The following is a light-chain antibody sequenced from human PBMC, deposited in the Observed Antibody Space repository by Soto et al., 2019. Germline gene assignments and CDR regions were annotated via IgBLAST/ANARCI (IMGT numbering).Light chain of an antibody. CDR1: NSDVGRYNY. Sequence: QSALTQPPSASWSPGQSVTISCTGTNSDVGRYNYVSWYQQHPGKAPKLVIYEVTKRPSGVPDRFSGSKSGNTASLTVSGLQADAEDDYYCTSDGGTKKVFGTGTKLTV. CDR2: EVT. J-gene: IGLJ1*01. V-gene: IGLV2-8*01. CDR3: TSDGGTKKV.